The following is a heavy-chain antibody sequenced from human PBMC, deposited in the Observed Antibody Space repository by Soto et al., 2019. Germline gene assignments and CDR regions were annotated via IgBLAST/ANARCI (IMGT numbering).Heavy chain of an antibody. Sequence: AGSLRLSCVASASTFKSYAISWVRQAPGKGLEWVASVNGSGGVTKYADSVKGRFTMSRDKPKNSVNLQLDRLRAEDTGVYYCVAGSPLAGPTGLFADYYYGLDVWGQGTTVTVSS. CDR3: VAGSPLAGPTGLFADYYYGLDV. CDR2: VNGSGGVT. V-gene: IGHV3-23*01. CDR1: ASTFKSYA. J-gene: IGHJ6*02. D-gene: IGHD1-1*01.